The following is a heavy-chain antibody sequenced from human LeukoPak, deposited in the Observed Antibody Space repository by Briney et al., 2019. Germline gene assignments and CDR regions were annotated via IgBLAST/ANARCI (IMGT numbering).Heavy chain of an antibody. CDR3: ARLTYGSGSYYFDY. J-gene: IGHJ4*02. D-gene: IGHD3-10*01. CDR2: INHSGST. CDR1: GGSFSGYY. V-gene: IGHV4-34*01. Sequence: SETLSLTCTVYGGSFSGYYWSWIRQPPGKGLEWIGEINHSGSTNYNPSLKSRVTISVDTSKNQFSLKLSSVTAEDTAVYYCARLTYGSGSYYFDYWGQGTLVTVSS.